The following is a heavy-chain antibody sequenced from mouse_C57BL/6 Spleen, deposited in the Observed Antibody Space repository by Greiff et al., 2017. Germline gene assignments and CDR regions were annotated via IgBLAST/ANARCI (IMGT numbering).Heavy chain of an antibody. Sequence: EVKLVESGGGLVKPGGSLKLSCAASGFTFSDYGMHWVRQAPEKGLEWVAYISSGSSTIYYADTVKGRFTISRDNAKNTLFLQMTSLRSEDTAMYYCARMDYGNAMDYWGQGTSVTVSS. V-gene: IGHV5-17*01. CDR2: ISSGSSTI. CDR3: ARMDYGNAMDY. J-gene: IGHJ4*01. D-gene: IGHD1-1*01. CDR1: GFTFSDYG.